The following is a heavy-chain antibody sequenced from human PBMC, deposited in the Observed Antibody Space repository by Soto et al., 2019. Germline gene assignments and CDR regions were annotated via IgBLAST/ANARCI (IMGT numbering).Heavy chain of an antibody. CDR1: GGSFSGYY. D-gene: IGHD3-3*01. Sequence: QVQLQQWGAGLLKPLETLSLTCAVYGGSFSGYYWSWIRQPPGKGLEWIGEINHSGSTNYNPSLKSRVTISVDTSKNQFSLKLSSVTAADTAVYYCARSGVVIRYFDYWGQGTLVTVSS. V-gene: IGHV4-34*01. J-gene: IGHJ4*02. CDR3: ARSGVVIRYFDY. CDR2: INHSGST.